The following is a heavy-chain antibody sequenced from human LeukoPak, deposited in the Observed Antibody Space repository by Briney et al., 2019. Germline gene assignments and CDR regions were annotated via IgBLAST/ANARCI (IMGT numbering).Heavy chain of an antibody. J-gene: IGHJ4*02. Sequence: GGSLRLSCEAPGFTFSSFAMSWVRQAPGKGLEWVSAISGSGGSTYYADSVKGRFTISRDNSKNTLYLQMNSLRAEDTAVYYCAKDWAAAEDWGQGTLVTVSS. V-gene: IGHV3-23*01. CDR1: GFTFSSFA. D-gene: IGHD6-13*01. CDR2: ISGSGGST. CDR3: AKDWAAAED.